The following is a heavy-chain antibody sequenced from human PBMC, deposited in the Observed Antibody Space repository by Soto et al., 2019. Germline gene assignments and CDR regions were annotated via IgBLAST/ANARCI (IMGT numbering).Heavy chain of an antibody. CDR1: GYSFTSYW. D-gene: IGHD5-12*01. CDR2: IDPSDSYT. J-gene: IGHJ4*02. V-gene: IGHV5-10-1*01. CDR3: ARRGYSGYDSTTPFDY. Sequence: EVQLVQSGAEVKKPGESLRISCKGSGYSFTSYWISWVRQMPGKGLEWMGRIDPSDSYTNYSPSFQGHVTISADKSISTAYLQWSSLKASDTAMYYCARRGYSGYDSTTPFDYWGQGTLVTVSS.